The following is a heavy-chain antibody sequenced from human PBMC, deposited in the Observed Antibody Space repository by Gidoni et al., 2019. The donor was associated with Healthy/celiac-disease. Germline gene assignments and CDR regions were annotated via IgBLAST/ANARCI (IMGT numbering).Heavy chain of an antibody. V-gene: IGHV5-51*01. CDR2: IYPGDSDT. D-gene: IGHD3-3*01. Sequence: EVQLVQSGAEVKKPGESLKISCKGSGYSFTSYWIGWVRQMPGKGLEWMGIIYPGDSDTRYSPSFQGQVTISADKSISTAYLQWSSLKASDTAMYYCARLRDSFGVVPGFDYWGQGTLVTVSS. J-gene: IGHJ4*02. CDR1: GYSFTSYW. CDR3: ARLRDSFGVVPGFDY.